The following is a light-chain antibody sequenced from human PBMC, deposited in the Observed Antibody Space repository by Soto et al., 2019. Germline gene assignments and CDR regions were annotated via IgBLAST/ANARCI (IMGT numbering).Light chain of an antibody. CDR2: HVT. CDR1: SSYIGHYDY. CDR3: CSLTTSHTYV. J-gene: IGLJ1*01. V-gene: IGLV2-14*03. Sequence: QSVLTQPASVSGSPGQSITISCTGTSSYIGHYDYVSWYQQHPGKAPKLMIYHVTYRPSGVSNRYSGSKSGNSASLTISGLQDDDEADYYCCSLTTSHTYVFGSGTKVTVL.